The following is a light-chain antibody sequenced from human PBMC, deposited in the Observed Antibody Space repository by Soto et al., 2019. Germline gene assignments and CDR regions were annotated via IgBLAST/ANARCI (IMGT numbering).Light chain of an antibody. Sequence: DIQLTQSPSFLSASVGDRVTITCRASQGISSYLAWYQQKPGKAPNLLIYTASTLQSGVPSRFSGSGSGTEFTLTISSLQPEDFATYYCQQFRSYPLTFGGGTKVEIK. V-gene: IGKV1-9*01. CDR3: QQFRSYPLT. CDR1: QGISSY. J-gene: IGKJ4*01. CDR2: TAS.